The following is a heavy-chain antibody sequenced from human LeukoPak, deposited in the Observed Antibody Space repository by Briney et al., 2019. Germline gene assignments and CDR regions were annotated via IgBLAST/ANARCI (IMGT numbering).Heavy chain of an antibody. CDR1: GFTFSSYS. D-gene: IGHD2-2*01. Sequence: PGRSLRLSCAASGFTFSSYSMNWVRQAPGKGLEWVAVIWYDGSNKYYADSVKGRFTISRDNSKNTLYLQMNSLRAEDTAVYYCARDQSALYYFDYWGQGTLVTVSS. CDR2: IWYDGSNK. V-gene: IGHV3-33*08. CDR3: ARDQSALYYFDY. J-gene: IGHJ4*02.